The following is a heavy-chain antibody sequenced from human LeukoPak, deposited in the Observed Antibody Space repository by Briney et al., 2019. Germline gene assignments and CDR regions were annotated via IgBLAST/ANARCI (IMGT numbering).Heavy chain of an antibody. Sequence: ASVKVSCKASGYTFTSYDINWVRQATGQGLEWMGWMNPNSGNTGYAQKFQGRVTMTRNTSISTAYMELSSLRSEDTAVYYCARVRRFGRDGDVGYWGQGTLVTVSS. V-gene: IGHV1-8*01. CDR2: MNPNSGNT. D-gene: IGHD3-10*01. J-gene: IGHJ4*02. CDR3: ARVRRFGRDGDVGY. CDR1: GYTFTSYD.